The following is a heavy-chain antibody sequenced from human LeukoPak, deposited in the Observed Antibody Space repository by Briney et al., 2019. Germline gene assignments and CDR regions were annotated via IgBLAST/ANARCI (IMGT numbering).Heavy chain of an antibody. CDR2: INHSGST. Sequence: SETLSLTCAAYGGSFSGYYWSWIRQPPGKGLEWIGEINHSGSTNYNPSLKSRVTISVDTSKNQFSLKLSSVTAADTAVYYCARGTRDSGSYPHDAFDIWGQGTMVTVSS. J-gene: IGHJ3*02. CDR1: GGSFSGYY. D-gene: IGHD1-26*01. CDR3: ARGTRDSGSYPHDAFDI. V-gene: IGHV4-34*01.